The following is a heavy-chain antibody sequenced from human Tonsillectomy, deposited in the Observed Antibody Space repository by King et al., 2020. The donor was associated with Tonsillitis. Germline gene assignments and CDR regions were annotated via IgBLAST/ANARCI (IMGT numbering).Heavy chain of an antibody. D-gene: IGHD3-16*02. Sequence: VQLVESGGGLVQPGGSLRLSCAASGFTFSSYAMSWVRQAPGKGLEWVSSISGSGYNTYYAASVKGRFTISRDNSKNTLYLQTNSLRVDDTAVYYCAKDKNRITLGEVIGRDVFEIWGKGTLVTVSS. J-gene: IGHJ3*02. V-gene: IGHV3-23*04. CDR3: AKDKNRITLGEVIGRDVFEI. CDR2: ISGSGYNT. CDR1: GFTFSSYA.